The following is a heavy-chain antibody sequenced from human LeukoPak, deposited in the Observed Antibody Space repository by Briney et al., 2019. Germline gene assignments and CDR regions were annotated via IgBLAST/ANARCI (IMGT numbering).Heavy chain of an antibody. CDR3: ASLNSGYDFFDY. J-gene: IGHJ4*02. CDR2: IYHSGST. V-gene: IGHV4-30-2*01. Sequence: PSQTLSLTCTVSGGSISSGGYYWSWIRQPPGKGLEWIGYIYHSGSTYYNPSLKSRVTISVDRSKNQFSLKLSSVTAADTAVYYCASLNSGYDFFDYWGQGTLVTVSS. D-gene: IGHD5-12*01. CDR1: GGSISSGGYY.